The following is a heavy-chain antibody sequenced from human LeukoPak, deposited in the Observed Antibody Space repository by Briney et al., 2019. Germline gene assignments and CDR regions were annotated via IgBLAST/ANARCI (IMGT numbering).Heavy chain of an antibody. CDR3: ARDLIGRGAKDRIDY. D-gene: IGHD1-26*01. CDR2: ISYDGSNK. CDR1: GFTFSSYA. V-gene: IGHV3-30*04. J-gene: IGHJ4*02. Sequence: PGGSLRLSCAASGFTFSSYAIHWVRQAPGKGLEWVAVISYDGSNKYYADSVKGRFTISRDNSKNTLYLQMNSLRAEDTAVYYCARDLIGRGAKDRIDYWGQGTLVTVSS.